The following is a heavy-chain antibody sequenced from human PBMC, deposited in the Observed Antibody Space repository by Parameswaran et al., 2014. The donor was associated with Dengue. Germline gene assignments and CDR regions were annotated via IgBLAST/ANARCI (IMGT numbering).Heavy chain of an antibody. D-gene: IGHD6-13*01. Sequence: WIRQPPGKGLEWVAVIWHDGSVKYYAASVKGRFTISRDNSKNTVYLQMSSLRAEDTAVYYCATVTSSSWLYPDHWGQGTLVTVSS. V-gene: IGHV3-33*01. J-gene: IGHJ4*02. CDR3: ATVTSSSWLYPDH. CDR2: IWHDGSVK.